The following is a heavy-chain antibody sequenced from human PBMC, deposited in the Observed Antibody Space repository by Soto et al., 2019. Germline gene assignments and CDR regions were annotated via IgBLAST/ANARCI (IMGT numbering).Heavy chain of an antibody. CDR2: IYYSRST. V-gene: IGHV4-30-4*01. J-gene: IGHJ4*02. Sequence: QVQLQESGPGLVKPSQTLSLTCTVSGGSISSGDYYWSWIRQPPGKGLEWIGYIYYSRSTYYNPSLKSRVTISVDTSKNQFALKLSSVTAADTAVYYCARISPLQRFDYWGQGTLVIVYS. CDR1: GGSISSGDYY. CDR3: ARISPLQRFDY. D-gene: IGHD1-1*01.